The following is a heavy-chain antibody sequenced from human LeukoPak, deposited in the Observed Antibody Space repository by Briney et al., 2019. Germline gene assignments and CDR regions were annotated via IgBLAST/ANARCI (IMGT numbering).Heavy chain of an antibody. CDR2: ISSSSSYI. J-gene: IGHJ5*02. V-gene: IGHV3-21*01. Sequence: GGSLRLSCAASGFTFSSYSMNWVRQAPGKGLEWVSSISSSSSYIYYADSVKGRFTISRDNAKNSLYLQMNSLRAEDTAVYYCARGGYSSSSLEWSWFDPWGQGTLVTVSS. D-gene: IGHD6-6*01. CDR1: GFTFSSYS. CDR3: ARGGYSSSSLEWSWFDP.